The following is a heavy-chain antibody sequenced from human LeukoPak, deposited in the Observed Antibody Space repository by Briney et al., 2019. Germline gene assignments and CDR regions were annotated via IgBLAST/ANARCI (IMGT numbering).Heavy chain of an antibody. V-gene: IGHV4-39*01. CDR3: ASRVAVAGTWNAFDI. J-gene: IGHJ3*02. CDR1: GGSISSSSYY. D-gene: IGHD6-19*01. Sequence: SETLSLTCTVSGGSISSSSYYWGWIRQPPGKGLEWIGSIYYSGSTYYNPSLKSRVTISVDTAKNQFSLELRSVTAPGRVVFCGASRVAVAGTWNAFDIWGQGTMVTVSS. CDR2: IYYSGST.